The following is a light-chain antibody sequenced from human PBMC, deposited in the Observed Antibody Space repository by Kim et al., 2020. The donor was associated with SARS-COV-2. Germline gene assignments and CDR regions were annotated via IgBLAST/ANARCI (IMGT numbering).Light chain of an antibody. Sequence: DIQMTQSPSSLSASVGDRVTITCQASQDISNYLNWYQQKPGKAPKLRIYDASNLETGVPSRFSGSGSGTDFTFTISSLQPEDIATYYCQQYDNFPLTFGGGTKVDIK. CDR3: QQYDNFPLT. V-gene: IGKV1-33*01. CDR1: QDISNY. CDR2: DAS. J-gene: IGKJ4*01.